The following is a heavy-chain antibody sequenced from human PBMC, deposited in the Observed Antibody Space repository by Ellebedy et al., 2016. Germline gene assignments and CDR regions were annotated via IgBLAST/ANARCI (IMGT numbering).Heavy chain of an antibody. D-gene: IGHD5-24*01. CDR1: GFTFSSYG. Sequence: GESLKISXAASGFTFSSYGMHWVRQAPGKGLEWVAVISFDGSNKYYADSVKGRFAISRDNSENTLYLQMNSLRAEDTAVYYCAKDGGLGRWLLGWYFDLWGRGTLVTVSS. V-gene: IGHV3-30*18. J-gene: IGHJ2*01. CDR3: AKDGGLGRWLLGWYFDL. CDR2: ISFDGSNK.